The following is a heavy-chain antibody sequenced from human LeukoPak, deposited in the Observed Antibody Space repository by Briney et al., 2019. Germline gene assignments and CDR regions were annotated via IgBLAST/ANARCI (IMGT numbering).Heavy chain of an antibody. CDR2: ISVYGVST. D-gene: IGHD2-2*02. V-gene: IGHV3-23*01. Sequence: GGSLRLSCTASGFTFSNYAMNWVRQAPGKAVECVSIISVYGVSTNHADSVKGRLTISRDNSKNTVYLQMNRLRAEDTAVYYCTKDRYKIQDYWGQGTLVTVS. CDR1: GFTFSNYA. CDR3: TKDRYKIQDY. J-gene: IGHJ4*02.